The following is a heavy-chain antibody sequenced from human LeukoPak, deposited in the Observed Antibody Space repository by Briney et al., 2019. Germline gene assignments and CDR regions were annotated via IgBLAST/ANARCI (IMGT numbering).Heavy chain of an antibody. J-gene: IGHJ5*02. D-gene: IGHD6-13*01. CDR2: FYYSGDT. V-gene: IGHV4-59*01. CDR1: GDSIRGFY. Sequence: SETLSLTCNVSGDSIRGFYWGWIRQPPGKGLEWIGYFYYSGDTNYNPALESRVIISVDTSKNQFSLKLSSVTAADTAVYYCARGVNWIDPWGQGTLVTVSS. CDR3: ARGVNWIDP.